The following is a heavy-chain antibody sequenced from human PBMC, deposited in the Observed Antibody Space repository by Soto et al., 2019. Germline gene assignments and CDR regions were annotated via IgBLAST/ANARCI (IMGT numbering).Heavy chain of an antibody. CDR1: GFTFDDYA. V-gene: IGHV3-9*01. D-gene: IGHD3-10*01. J-gene: IGHJ6*02. Sequence: SLRLSCAASGFTFDDYAMHWVRQAPGKGLEWVSGISWNSGSIGYADSVKGRFTISRDNAKNSLYLQMNSLRAEDTALYYCAKDKMVRGVIRAGYGMDVWGQGTTVTVSS. CDR3: AKDKMVRGVIRAGYGMDV. CDR2: ISWNSGSI.